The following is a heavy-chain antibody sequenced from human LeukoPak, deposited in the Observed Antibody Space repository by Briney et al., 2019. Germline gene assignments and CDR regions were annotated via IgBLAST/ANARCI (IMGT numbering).Heavy chain of an antibody. J-gene: IGHJ4*02. D-gene: IGHD3-10*01. CDR2: IKQDGSEK. Sequence: GGSLRLSCAASGFTFSIHWMSWVRQAPGKGLEWVGNIKQDGSEKYYVDSVKGRFTISRDNAKNSLYLQMNSLRGEDTAVYYCARDMVRGAAEIDYWGQGTLVTVS. V-gene: IGHV3-7*05. CDR3: ARDMVRGAAEIDY. CDR1: GFTFSIHW.